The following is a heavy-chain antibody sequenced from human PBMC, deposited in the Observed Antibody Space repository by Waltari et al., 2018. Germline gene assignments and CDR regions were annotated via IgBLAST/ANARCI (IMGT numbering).Heavy chain of an antibody. D-gene: IGHD4-17*01. CDR1: GGSFSGYY. V-gene: IGHV4-34*01. Sequence: QVQLQQWGAGLLKPSETLSLTCAVYGGSFSGYYWSWIRQPPGKGLEWIGEINHSGSTNYNPYLKSRVTISVDTSKNQFSLKLSSVTAADTAVYYCARGRDYDYWGQGTLVTVSS. J-gene: IGHJ4*02. CDR2: INHSGST. CDR3: ARGRDYDY.